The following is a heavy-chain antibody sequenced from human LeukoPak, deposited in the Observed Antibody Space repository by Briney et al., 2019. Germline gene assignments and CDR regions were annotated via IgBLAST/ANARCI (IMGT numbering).Heavy chain of an antibody. CDR1: GFMFSSHN. CDR3: ARGRYLTTLGGAAAGFLDS. CDR2: LSSSGSTI. Sequence: GGSLRLSCVASGFMFSSHNMNWVRQAPGKGLEWISYLSSSGSTIYYEDSVQGRFTISRDNAKKSLYLQMNSLRAEDTAVYYCARGRYLTTLGGAAAGFLDSWGQGTLVTVSS. J-gene: IGHJ4*02. V-gene: IGHV3-48*01. D-gene: IGHD6-13*01.